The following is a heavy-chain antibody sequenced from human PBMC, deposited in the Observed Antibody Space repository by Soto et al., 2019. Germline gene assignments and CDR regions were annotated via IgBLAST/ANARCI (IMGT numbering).Heavy chain of an antibody. CDR3: ARADEVAPDY. Sequence: SETLSLTCTVSGGSISSYYWSWIRQPPGKGLEWIGYIYYSGSTNYNPSLKSRVTISVDTSKNQFSLKLSSVTAADTAVYYCARADEVAPDYWGQGTLVTVSS. CDR1: GGSISSYY. CDR2: IYYSGST. D-gene: IGHD5-12*01. V-gene: IGHV4-59*01. J-gene: IGHJ4*02.